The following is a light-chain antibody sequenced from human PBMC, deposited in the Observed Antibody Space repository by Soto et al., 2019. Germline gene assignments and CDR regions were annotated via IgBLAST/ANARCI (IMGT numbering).Light chain of an antibody. J-gene: IGKJ1*01. CDR3: QQYGSSPLT. Sequence: EMVLTQSPGTLSLSPGDRATLSCRASQSVSNNYLAWYQQKPGQAPRLLIYGASSRATGIPDRFSGSGSGTDFTLTISRLEPEDFAVYYCQQYGSSPLTFGQGTKVDNK. CDR1: QSVSNNY. CDR2: GAS. V-gene: IGKV3-20*01.